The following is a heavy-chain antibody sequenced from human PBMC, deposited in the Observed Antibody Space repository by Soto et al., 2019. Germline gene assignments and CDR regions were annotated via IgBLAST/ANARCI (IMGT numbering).Heavy chain of an antibody. V-gene: IGHV3-64D*06. CDR2: ISSNGGST. J-gene: IGHJ6*02. D-gene: IGHD3-22*01. Sequence: PGGSLRLSCSASGFTFSSYAMHWVRQAPGKGLEYVSAISSNGGSTYYTDSVKGRFTISRDNSKNTLYLQMSSLRAEDTAVYYCVKTPYYDGSGWYGMDVWGQGTTVTVSS. CDR3: VKTPYYDGSGWYGMDV. CDR1: GFTFSSYA.